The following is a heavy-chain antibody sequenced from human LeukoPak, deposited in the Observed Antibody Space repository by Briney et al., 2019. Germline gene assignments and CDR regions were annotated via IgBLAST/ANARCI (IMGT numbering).Heavy chain of an antibody. J-gene: IGHJ5*02. V-gene: IGHV1-46*01. CDR1: GYTFTSYY. CDR2: INPSGGST. D-gene: IGHD5-18*01. CDR3: ARDTLSSTHRRIQLWFDP. Sequence: ASVKVSCKASGYTFTSYYMHWVRQAPGQGLEWMGIINPSGGSTSYAQKFQGRVTMTRGTSTSTVHMELSSLRSEDTAVYYCARDTLSSTHRRIQLWFDPWGQGTLVTVSS.